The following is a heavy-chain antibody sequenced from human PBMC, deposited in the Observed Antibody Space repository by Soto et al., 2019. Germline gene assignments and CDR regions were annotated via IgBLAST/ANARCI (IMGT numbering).Heavy chain of an antibody. V-gene: IGHV1-18*01. CDR3: AREDYYYYYMDV. J-gene: IGHJ6*03. CDR1: GYTFASYG. Sequence: ASVKVSCKASGYTFASYGISWVRQAPGQGLEWMGWISAYNGNTNYAQKLQGRVTMTTDTSTSTAYMELRSLRSDDTAVYYCAREDYYYYYMDVWGKGTTVTVSS. CDR2: ISAYNGNT.